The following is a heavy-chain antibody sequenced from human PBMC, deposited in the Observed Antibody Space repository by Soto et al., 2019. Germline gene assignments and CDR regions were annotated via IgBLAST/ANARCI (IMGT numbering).Heavy chain of an antibody. J-gene: IGHJ5*02. V-gene: IGHV4-59*01. Sequence: QVQLQESGPGLVKPSETLSLTCTVSGGSISSYYWSWIRQPPGKGLEWIGYIYYSWSTNYNPSLRSRVTIVVVTSKYQFFVKLSSVTVADTAVYYCAREGRSPMITFEGAAGWFDPWGQGTLVTVSS. CDR2: IYYSWST. D-gene: IGHD3-16*01. CDR1: GGSISSYY. CDR3: AREGRSPMITFEGAAGWFDP.